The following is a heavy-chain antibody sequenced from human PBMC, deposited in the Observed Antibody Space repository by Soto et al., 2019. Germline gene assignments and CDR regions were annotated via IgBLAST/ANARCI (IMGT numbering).Heavy chain of an antibody. V-gene: IGHV4-34*01. Sequence: SETLSLTCAVYGGSFSGYYWSWIRQPPGKGLEWIGEINHSGSTNYNPSLKSRVTISVDTSKNQFSLKLSSVTAADTAVYYCARGLGYNQSAWFDPWGQGTLVTVSS. CDR2: INHSGST. CDR3: ARGLGYNQSAWFDP. J-gene: IGHJ5*02. D-gene: IGHD1-1*01. CDR1: GGSFSGYY.